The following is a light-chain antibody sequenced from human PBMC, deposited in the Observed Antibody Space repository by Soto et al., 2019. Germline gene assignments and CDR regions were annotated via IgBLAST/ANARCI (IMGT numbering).Light chain of an antibody. CDR1: SSDVGGYNY. Sequence: QSVLTQPASVSGSPGQSITFSCTGTSSDVGGYNYVSWYQQHPGRAPKLMIYDVSNRPSGVSNRFSGSKSDNTASLTISGLQAEDEADYYCCSYTRSSTLVFGGGTKVTVL. V-gene: IGLV2-14*01. CDR2: DVS. CDR3: CSYTRSSTLV. J-gene: IGLJ3*02.